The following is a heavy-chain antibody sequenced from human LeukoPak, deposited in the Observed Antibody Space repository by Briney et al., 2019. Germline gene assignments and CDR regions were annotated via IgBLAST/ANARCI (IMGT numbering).Heavy chain of an antibody. CDR1: GGSIHNYY. Sequence: SGTLSLTCSVSGGSIHNYYWSWIRQPPGKGLEWIGHISHSGSTSYHPSLTSRVTISVDMSKNQFSLNLTSVTAADTAVYYCARDRSDSSGYYFPNDWGQGTLVTVSS. D-gene: IGHD3-22*01. CDR2: ISHSGST. V-gene: IGHV4-59*01. J-gene: IGHJ4*02. CDR3: ARDRSDSSGYYFPND.